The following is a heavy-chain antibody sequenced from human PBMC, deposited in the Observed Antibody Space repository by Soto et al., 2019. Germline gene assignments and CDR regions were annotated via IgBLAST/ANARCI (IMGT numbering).Heavy chain of an antibody. CDR1: GGTFSSYA. CDR2: IIPIFGTA. Sequence: SVKVSCKASGGTFSSYAISWVRQAPGQGLEWMGGIIPIFGTANYAQKFQGRVTITADESTSTAYMELSSLRSEDTAVYYCARAVRGDQWLGAFDIWGEGTMVTVS. J-gene: IGHJ3*02. V-gene: IGHV1-69*13. D-gene: IGHD6-19*01. CDR3: ARAVRGDQWLGAFDI.